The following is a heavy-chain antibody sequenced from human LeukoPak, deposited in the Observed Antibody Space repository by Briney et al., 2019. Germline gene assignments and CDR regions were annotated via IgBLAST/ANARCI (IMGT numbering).Heavy chain of an antibody. J-gene: IGHJ5*02. CDR3: ARDVAARGFWFDP. V-gene: IGHV1-69*04. CDR1: GGTFSSYT. D-gene: IGHD6-6*01. CDR2: ISPILGIA. Sequence: SVKVSCKASGGTFSSYTISWVRQAPGQGLEWMGRISPILGIANYAQKFQGRVTITADKSTSTAYMELSSLRSEDTAVYYCARDVAARGFWFDPWGQGTLVTVSS.